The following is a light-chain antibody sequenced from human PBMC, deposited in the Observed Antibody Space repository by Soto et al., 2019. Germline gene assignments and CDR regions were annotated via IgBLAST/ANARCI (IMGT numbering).Light chain of an antibody. V-gene: IGLV2-14*03. Sequence: QSALTRPASVPGSPGQSITISCTGTSSDVGGYNYVSWYQHHPGKAPKLLIYDVSNRPSGISNRFSGSKSDNTASLTISGLQPEDEADYYCSSYTTSNTRQIVFGTGTKVTVL. J-gene: IGLJ1*01. CDR1: SSDVGGYNY. CDR2: DVS. CDR3: SSYTTSNTRQIV.